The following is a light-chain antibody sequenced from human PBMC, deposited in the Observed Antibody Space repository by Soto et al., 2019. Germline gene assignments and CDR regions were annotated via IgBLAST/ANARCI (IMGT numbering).Light chain of an antibody. V-gene: IGLV9-49*01. CDR3: GADHGSGSNFVYV. CDR1: SGYSNYK. Sequence: QSALTQPPSASASLGASVTLTCTLSSGYSNYKVDWYQQRPGKGPRFVMRVGTGGIVGSKGDGIPDRFSVSGSGLNRYLTLKNIQEEDESDYHYGADHGSGSNFVYVFGTGTKLTVL. CDR2: VGTGGIVG. J-gene: IGLJ1*01.